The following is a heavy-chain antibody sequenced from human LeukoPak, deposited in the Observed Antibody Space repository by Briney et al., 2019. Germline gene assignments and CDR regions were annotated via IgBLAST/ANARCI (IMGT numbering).Heavy chain of an antibody. D-gene: IGHD3-22*01. CDR3: APTPAPSGYYYPFDY. J-gene: IGHJ4*02. V-gene: IGHV3-23*01. CDR2: ISGSGGST. CDR1: GFTFISYA. Sequence: PGGSLRLSCAASGFTFISYAMSWVRQAPGKGLEWVSAISGSGGSTYYADSVKGRFTISRDNSKNTLYLQMNSLRAEDTAVYHCAPTPAPSGYYYPFDYWGQGTLVTVSS.